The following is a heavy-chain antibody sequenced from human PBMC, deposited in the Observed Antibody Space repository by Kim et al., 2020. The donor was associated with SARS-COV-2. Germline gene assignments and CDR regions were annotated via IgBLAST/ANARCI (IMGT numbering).Heavy chain of an antibody. V-gene: IGHV3-13*01. J-gene: IGHJ5*02. CDR2: T. Sequence: TYYPGSVKGRFTISRENAKNSLYLQMNSLRAGDTAVYYCARAGSAGWFDPWGQGTLVTVSS. CDR3: ARAGSAGWFDP. D-gene: IGHD2-15*01.